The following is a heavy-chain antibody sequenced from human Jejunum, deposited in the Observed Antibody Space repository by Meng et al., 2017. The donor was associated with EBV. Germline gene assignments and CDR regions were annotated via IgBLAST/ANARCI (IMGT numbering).Heavy chain of an antibody. CDR2: MYWDDDK. CDR3: AHKGDGFNYAFNS. D-gene: IGHD5-24*01. V-gene: IGHV2-5*02. J-gene: IGHJ4*02. Sequence: QITLKESGPTLVKPTETLTLTCTFSGFSVTSSGVAVGWLRQPPGKALEWLALMYWDDDKRYSPSLKSRLTITKDTSKNQVVLTLTNVDPTDTATYYCAHKGDGFNYAFNSWGQGPLVTVYS. CDR1: GFSVTSSGVA.